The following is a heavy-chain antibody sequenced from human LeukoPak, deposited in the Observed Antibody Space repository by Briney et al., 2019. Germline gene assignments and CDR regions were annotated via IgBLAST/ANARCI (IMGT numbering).Heavy chain of an antibody. D-gene: IGHD2-2*02. V-gene: IGHV4-59*01. Sequence: SETLSLTCTASGGSISSYYWSWIRQPPGKGLEWIGYIYYSGSTNYNPSLKSRVTISVDTSKNQFSLKLSSVTAADTAVYYCARDIRYGMDVWGQGTTVTVSS. CDR3: ARDIRYGMDV. CDR2: IYYSGST. J-gene: IGHJ6*02. CDR1: GGSISSYY.